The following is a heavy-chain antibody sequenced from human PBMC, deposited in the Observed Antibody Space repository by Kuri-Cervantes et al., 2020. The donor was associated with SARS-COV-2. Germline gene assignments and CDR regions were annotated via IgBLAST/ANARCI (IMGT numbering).Heavy chain of an antibody. CDR2: ILYDGSNK. J-gene: IGHJ3*02. D-gene: IGHD6-13*01. V-gene: IGHV3-30-3*01. Sequence: GGSLRLSCAASGFTFSSYAMHWVRQAPGKGLEWVAVILYDGSNKYYADSVKGRFTISRNNSKNTLYLQMNSLRAEDTAVYYCARGKEYSSSLGAFDIWGQGTMVPSPQ. CDR1: GFTFSSYA. CDR3: ARGKEYSSSLGAFDI.